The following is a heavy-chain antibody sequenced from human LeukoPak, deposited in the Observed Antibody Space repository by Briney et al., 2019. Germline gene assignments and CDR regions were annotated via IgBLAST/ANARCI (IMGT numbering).Heavy chain of an antibody. J-gene: IGHJ4*02. CDR1: GGTFSSYA. D-gene: IGHD3-22*01. CDR3: ASPNLDYHDSSGYPFLEY. CDR2: IIPIFGTA. V-gene: IGHV1-69*05. Sequence: GASVKVSCKASGGTFSSYAISWVRQAPGQGLEWMGGIIPIFGTANYAQKFQGRVTITTDESTSTAYMELSSLRSEDRAVYYCASPNLDYHDSSGYPFLEYWGQGTLVTVSS.